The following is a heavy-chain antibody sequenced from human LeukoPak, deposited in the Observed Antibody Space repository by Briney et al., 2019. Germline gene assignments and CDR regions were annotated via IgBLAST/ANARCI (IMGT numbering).Heavy chain of an antibody. Sequence: SETLSLTCTVSGGSLSSGDYYWRWLRQPPGKGLEWLGYIYYSGSTYYNPSLKSRVTISVDTSKNQFSLKLSSVTAADTAVYFCARDRSAGTTWEPFDYWGQGTLVTVSS. D-gene: IGHD1-7*01. J-gene: IGHJ4*02. CDR3: ARDRSAGTTWEPFDY. CDR2: IYYSGST. CDR1: GGSLSSGDYY. V-gene: IGHV4-30-4*01.